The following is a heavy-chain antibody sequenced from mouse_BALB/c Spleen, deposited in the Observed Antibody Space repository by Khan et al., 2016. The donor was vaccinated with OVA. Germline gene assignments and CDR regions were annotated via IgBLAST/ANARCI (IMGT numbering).Heavy chain of an antibody. J-gene: IGHJ3*01. Sequence: QIQLVQSGPELKKPGETVKISCKASGYTFTNYGMNWVKQAPGKGLKWMGWINTYTGEQTYADDLKGRFAFSLETSARTAYLVINNLQNEDTATYFCARSNVTYWFISWGQGALVTVSA. CDR3: ARSNVTYWFIS. D-gene: IGHD2-12*01. CDR1: GYTFTNYG. V-gene: IGHV9-3-1*01. CDR2: INTYTGEQ.